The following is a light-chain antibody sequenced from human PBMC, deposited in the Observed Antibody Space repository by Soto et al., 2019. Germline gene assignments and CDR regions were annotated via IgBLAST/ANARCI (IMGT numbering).Light chain of an antibody. CDR3: AAWDDSLNGEV. Sequence: QYVLAHSPSASGTPGQRVTISCSGSSSNIGSKTVNWYQQLPGTAPKLLIYSNNQRPSGVPGRFSGSKSGTSASLAISGLQSEDEADYYCAAWDDSLNGEVFGTGTKVTVL. V-gene: IGLV1-44*01. CDR2: SNN. CDR1: SSNIGSKT. J-gene: IGLJ1*01.